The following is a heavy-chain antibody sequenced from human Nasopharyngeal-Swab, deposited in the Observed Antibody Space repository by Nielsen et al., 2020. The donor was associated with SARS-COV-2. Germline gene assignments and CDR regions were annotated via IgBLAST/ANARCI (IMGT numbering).Heavy chain of an antibody. Sequence: ASVKVSCKASGYTFTSFAMHWVRQAPGQRLEWMGWINGGNGNTKYSQKFQGRVTFTRDKSTSTAYMELSSLRSEDTAVYYCARDRIEITIFGVVYYGMDVWGQGTTVTVSS. CDR1: GYTFTSFA. CDR3: ARDRIEITIFGVVYYGMDV. CDR2: INGGNGNT. D-gene: IGHD3-3*01. V-gene: IGHV1-3*01. J-gene: IGHJ6*02.